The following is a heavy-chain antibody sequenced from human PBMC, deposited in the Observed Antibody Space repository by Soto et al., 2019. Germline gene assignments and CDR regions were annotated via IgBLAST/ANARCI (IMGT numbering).Heavy chain of an antibody. CDR2: IYDSGSS. Sequence: PSETLSLTCTASGSSISSSDYFWGWIRQSPGKGLQWIGYIYDSGSSYYNPSLKSRVTMSVNTSKNQFSLKLSPVTSADTAVYYCAREKGYISGPKNFDYWGQGTLVTVSS. V-gene: IGHV4-30-4*01. J-gene: IGHJ4*02. CDR3: AREKGYISGPKNFDY. D-gene: IGHD5-12*01. CDR1: GSSISSSDYF.